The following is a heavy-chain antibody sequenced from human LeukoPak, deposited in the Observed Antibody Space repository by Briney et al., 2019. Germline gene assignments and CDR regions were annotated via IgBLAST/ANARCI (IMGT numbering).Heavy chain of an antibody. Sequence: GGSLRLSCAASGFTFSSYSMNWVRQAPGKGLEWVSSISSSSSYIYYADSVKGRFTISRDNAKNSLYLQMNSLRAEDTAVYYCARVVGYCSGGSCYSHYGNWFDPWGQGTLVTVSS. J-gene: IGHJ5*02. CDR3: ARVVGYCSGGSCYSHYGNWFDP. CDR2: ISSSSSYI. V-gene: IGHV3-21*04. D-gene: IGHD2-15*01. CDR1: GFTFSSYS.